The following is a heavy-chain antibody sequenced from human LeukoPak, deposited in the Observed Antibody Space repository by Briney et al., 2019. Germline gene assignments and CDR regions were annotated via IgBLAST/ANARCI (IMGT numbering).Heavy chain of an antibody. V-gene: IGHV1-46*01. CDR1: GYTFTSCY. CDR3: ARDQRGPSGWYGAYFDY. CDR2: INPSGGST. J-gene: IGHJ4*02. D-gene: IGHD6-19*01. Sequence: ASVKVSCKASGYTFTSCYMHWVRQAPGQGLEWMGIINPSGGSTSYAQKFQGRVTMTRDTSTSTVYMELSSLRSEDTAVYYCARDQRGPSGWYGAYFDYWGQGTLVTVSS.